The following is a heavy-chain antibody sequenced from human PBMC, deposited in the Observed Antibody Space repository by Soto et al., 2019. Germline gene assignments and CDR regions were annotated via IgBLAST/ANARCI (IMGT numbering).Heavy chain of an antibody. Sequence: EVQLVESGGGLVQPGGSLRLSCAASGFTFSSYSMNWVRQAPGKGLEWGSYISSSSSTIYYADSVKGRFTISRDNAKNSLYLQMNSLRAEDTAVYYCARPLLRFLEWSANNDAFDIWGQGTMVTVSS. J-gene: IGHJ3*02. V-gene: IGHV3-48*01. CDR3: ARPLLRFLEWSANNDAFDI. CDR1: GFTFSSYS. CDR2: ISSSSSTI. D-gene: IGHD3-3*01.